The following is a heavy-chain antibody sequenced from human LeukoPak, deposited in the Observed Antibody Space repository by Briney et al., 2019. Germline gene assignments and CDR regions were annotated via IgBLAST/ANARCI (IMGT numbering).Heavy chain of an antibody. Sequence: GESLKISCKGSGYSFTSYWIGWVRQMPGKGLEWMGIIYPGDSDTRYSPSFQGQVTISADKSISTAYLQWSSLKASDTAMYYCARPYCSSTSCRSYYFDCWGQGTLVTVSS. V-gene: IGHV5-51*01. J-gene: IGHJ4*02. CDR2: IYPGDSDT. CDR3: ARPYCSSTSCRSYYFDC. D-gene: IGHD2-2*01. CDR1: GYSFTSYW.